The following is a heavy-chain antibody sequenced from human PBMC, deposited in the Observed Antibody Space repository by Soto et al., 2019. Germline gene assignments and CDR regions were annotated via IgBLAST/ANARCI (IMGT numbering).Heavy chain of an antibody. CDR1: GYTFTSYD. Sequence: ASVKVSCKASGYTFTSYDINWVRRATGQGLEWMGWMNPNSGNTGYAQKFQGRVTMTRNTSISTAYMELSSLRSEDTAVYYCARWDIVVVPAAHIYYYYGMDVWGQGTTVTVSS. CDR3: ARWDIVVVPAAHIYYYYGMDV. CDR2: MNPNSGNT. D-gene: IGHD2-2*01. V-gene: IGHV1-8*01. J-gene: IGHJ6*02.